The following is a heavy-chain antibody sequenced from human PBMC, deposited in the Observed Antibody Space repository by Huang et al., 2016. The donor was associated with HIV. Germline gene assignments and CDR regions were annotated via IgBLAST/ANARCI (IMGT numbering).Heavy chain of an antibody. CDR3: ARGVFDGVWSGDLLPHFYYMDV. Sequence: QVQLVQSGAEMKKPGSSVKVSCTAPGGTFSSYGISGVRQVPGQGLEWMGGIVPSCRITDYAQKFQGRLTITADESTSTAYMELSSLRSQDSAIYFCARGVFDGVWSGDLLPHFYYMDVWGKGTTVTVSS. D-gene: IGHD3-10*01. J-gene: IGHJ6*03. V-gene: IGHV1-69*13. CDR2: IVPSCRIT. CDR1: GGTFSSYG.